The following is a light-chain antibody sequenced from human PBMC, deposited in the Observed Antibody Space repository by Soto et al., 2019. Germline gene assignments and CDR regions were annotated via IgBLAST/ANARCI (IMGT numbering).Light chain of an antibody. J-gene: IGKJ1*01. CDR1: QYINTR. Sequence: EIVLTQSPATLSSVPGETVTLSCRSSQYINTRLAWYQHRPGQAPRLLIYQTSIRAAGIPARFSDSGTGTDFTLTISDVQPEDFAVYYCHQRQSWPRTFGQGTKVDIK. CDR2: QTS. V-gene: IGKV3-11*01. CDR3: HQRQSWPRT.